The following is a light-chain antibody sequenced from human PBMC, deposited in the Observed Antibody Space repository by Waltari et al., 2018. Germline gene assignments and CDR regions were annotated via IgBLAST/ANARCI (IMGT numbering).Light chain of an antibody. V-gene: IGLV2-14*03. CDR2: DVN. CDR3: SAHSASSTHVL. J-gene: IGLJ2*01. Sequence: QSALTQPASVSGSPGQSITISCTGTNSDIGAYNYVFWYQQYPGTAPKLIIYDVNSRLSAIPVCFSGSKSGNTASLTISWLQAEDEADYYCSAHSASSTHVLFVGGTKLTVL. CDR1: NSDIGAYNY.